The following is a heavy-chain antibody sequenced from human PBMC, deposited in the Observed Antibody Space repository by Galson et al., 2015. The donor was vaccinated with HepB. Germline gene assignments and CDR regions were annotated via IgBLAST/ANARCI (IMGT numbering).Heavy chain of an antibody. CDR2: ISSSSSYI. Sequence: SLRLSCAASGFTFSSYSMNWVRQAPGKGPEWVSSISSSSSYIYYADSVKGRFTISRDNAKNSLYLQMNSLRAEDTAVYYCARDSSYGDYYYYGMDVWGQGTPVTVS. V-gene: IGHV3-21*01. CDR1: GFTFSSYS. J-gene: IGHJ6*02. D-gene: IGHD4-17*01. CDR3: ARDSSYGDYYYYGMDV.